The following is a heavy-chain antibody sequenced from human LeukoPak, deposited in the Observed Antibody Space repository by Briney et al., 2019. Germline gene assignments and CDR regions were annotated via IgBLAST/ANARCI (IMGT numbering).Heavy chain of an antibody. CDR3: ARETSLSGIVVA. J-gene: IGHJ5*02. D-gene: IGHD3-22*01. CDR1: GYSISSGYY. CDR2: IYHSGST. Sequence: SETLSLTCTVSGYSISSGYYWGWIRQPPGKGLEWIGSIYHSGSTYYNPSLKSRVTISVDTSMNQFSLKLSSVTAADTAVYYCARETSLSGIVVAWGQGTLVTVSS. V-gene: IGHV4-38-2*02.